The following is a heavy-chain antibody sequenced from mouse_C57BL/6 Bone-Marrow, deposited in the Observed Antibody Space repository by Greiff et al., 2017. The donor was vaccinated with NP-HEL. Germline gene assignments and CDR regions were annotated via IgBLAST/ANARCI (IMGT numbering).Heavy chain of an antibody. J-gene: IGHJ2*01. CDR2: INYDGSST. Sequence: EVQLVESEGGLVQPGSSMKLSCTASGFTFSDYYMAWVRQVPEKGLEWVANINYDGSSTYYLDSLKSRFIISRDNAKNILYLQMSSLTSEDTATYYCARDHYDSFDYWGQGTTLTVSS. D-gene: IGHD2-4*01. CDR1: GFTFSDYY. CDR3: ARDHYDSFDY. V-gene: IGHV5-16*01.